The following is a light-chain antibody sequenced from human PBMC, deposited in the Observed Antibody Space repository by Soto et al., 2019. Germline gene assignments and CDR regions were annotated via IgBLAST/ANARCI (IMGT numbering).Light chain of an antibody. V-gene: IGLV2-11*01. CDR2: DVS. Sequence: SVLTQPRSVSGSPGQPVAISCTGTSSDVGGYDYVSWYQQHPGKAHNVIIFDVSKRPSGVPDRFSGSKSGNTASLTISGLQAEDEADYYCCSYAGGPYVFGTGTKVTVL. CDR3: CSYAGGPYV. CDR1: SSDVGGYDY. J-gene: IGLJ1*01.